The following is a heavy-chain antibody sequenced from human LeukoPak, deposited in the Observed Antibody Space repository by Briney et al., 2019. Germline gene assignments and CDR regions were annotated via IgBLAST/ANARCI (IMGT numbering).Heavy chain of an antibody. CDR2: IRSSSSYI. D-gene: IGHD5-12*01. CDR3: ARFSGYDSFDY. J-gene: IGHJ4*02. V-gene: IGHV3-21*01. Sequence: GGSLRLSCAASGFTFSSYGMNWVRQAPGKGLEWVSSIRSSSSYIYYADSVKGRFTISRDNAKNSLYLQMNSLRAEDTAVYYCARFSGYDSFDYWGQGTLVTVSS. CDR1: GFTFSSYG.